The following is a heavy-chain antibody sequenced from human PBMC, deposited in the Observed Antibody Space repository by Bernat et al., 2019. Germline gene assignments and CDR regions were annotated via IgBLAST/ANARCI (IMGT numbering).Heavy chain of an antibody. Sequence: QVQLVQSGAEVKKPGASVKVSCKASGYTFTSYGISWVRQAPGQGLEWMGWISAYNGNTNYAQKLQGRVTMTTDTSTSTAYMELRSLRSDDTAVYYCARDHGSIRPPYSSSWQGGYYYYYMDVWGKGTTVTVSS. V-gene: IGHV1-18*04. CDR3: ARDHGSIRPPYSSSWQGGYYYYYMDV. D-gene: IGHD6-13*01. J-gene: IGHJ6*03. CDR1: GYTFTSYG. CDR2: ISAYNGNT.